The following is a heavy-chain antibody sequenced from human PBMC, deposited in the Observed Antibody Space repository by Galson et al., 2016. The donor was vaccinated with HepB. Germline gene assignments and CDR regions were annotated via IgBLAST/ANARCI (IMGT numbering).Heavy chain of an antibody. CDR2: SSSTGST. J-gene: IGHJ4*02. D-gene: IGHD2-15*01. Sequence: ETLSLTCTVSGGSVDSRSHSWNWIRQSPGKGLEWIGHSSSTGSTNYTPSLKSRVTISVDTSKDQFSLRLSSVTAADTALYYCARSAVVGPLLFNYWGQGILVIVSS. CDR1: GGSVDSRSHS. CDR3: ARSAVVGPLLFNY. V-gene: IGHV4-61*01.